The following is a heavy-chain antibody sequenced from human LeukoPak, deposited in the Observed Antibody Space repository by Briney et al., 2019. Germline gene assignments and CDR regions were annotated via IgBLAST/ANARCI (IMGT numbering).Heavy chain of an antibody. CDR1: GFTFSSYA. D-gene: IGHD3-10*01. J-gene: IGHJ3*02. Sequence: QPGGSLRLSRAASGFTFSSYAMSWVRQAPGKGLEWVSAISGSGGSTYYADSVKGRFTVSRDNSKNTLYLQMNSLRAEDTAVYYCARSIYASGSFYTFDIWGQGTMVTVSS. V-gene: IGHV3-23*01. CDR2: ISGSGGST. CDR3: ARSIYASGSFYTFDI.